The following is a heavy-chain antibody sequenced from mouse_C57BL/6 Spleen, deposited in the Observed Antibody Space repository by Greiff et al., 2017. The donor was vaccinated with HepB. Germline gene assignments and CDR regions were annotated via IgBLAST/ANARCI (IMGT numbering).Heavy chain of an antibody. Sequence: VQLKQPGAELVKPGASVKLSCKASGYTFTSYWMHWVKQRPGRGLEWIGRIDPNSGGTKYNEKFKSKATLTVDKPSSTAYMQLSSLTSEDSAVYYCAIYYGSSFYAMDYWGQGTSVTVSS. V-gene: IGHV1-72*01. CDR1: GYTFTSYW. CDR2: IDPNSGGT. J-gene: IGHJ4*01. D-gene: IGHD1-1*01. CDR3: AIYYGSSFYAMDY.